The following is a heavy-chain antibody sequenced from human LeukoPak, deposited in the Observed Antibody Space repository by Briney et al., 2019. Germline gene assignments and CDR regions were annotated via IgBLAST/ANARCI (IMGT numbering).Heavy chain of an antibody. CDR1: GFTFSDYY. Sequence: PGGSLRLSCAASGFTFSDYYMSWIRQAPGKGLEWVSYISSSGSTIYYADSVKGRFTISRDNAKNSLYLQMNSLRAEDTAVYYCARVVRGRQWIQLWLLPDYFDCWGQGTLVTVSS. D-gene: IGHD5-18*01. CDR2: ISSSGSTI. CDR3: ARVVRGRQWIQLWLLPDYFDC. J-gene: IGHJ4*02. V-gene: IGHV3-11*01.